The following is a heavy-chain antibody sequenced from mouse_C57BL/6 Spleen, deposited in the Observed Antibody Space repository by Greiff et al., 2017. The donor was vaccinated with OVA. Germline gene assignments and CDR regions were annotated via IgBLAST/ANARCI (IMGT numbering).Heavy chain of an antibody. V-gene: IGHV1-15*01. CDR1: GYTFTDYE. D-gene: IGHD2-4*01. CDR2: IDPETGGT. J-gene: IGHJ3*01. Sequence: VQLQESGAELVRPGASVTLSCKASGYTFTDYEMHWVKQTPVHGLEWIGAIDPETGGTAFNQKFKGKAILTADKSSSTAYMELRSLTSEDSAVYYCTPHDYDWFAYWGQGTLVTVSA. CDR3: TPHDYDWFAY.